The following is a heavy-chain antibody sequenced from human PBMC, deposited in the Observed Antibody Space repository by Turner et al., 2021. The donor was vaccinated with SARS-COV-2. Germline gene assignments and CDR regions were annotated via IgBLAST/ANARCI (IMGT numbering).Heavy chain of an antibody. CDR1: GGSISSSSYY. D-gene: IGHD3-22*01. J-gene: IGHJ4*02. CDR2: IYYSGST. V-gene: IGHV4-39*01. Sequence: QLQLQESGPGLVKPSETLSLTCTVSGGSISSSSYYWGWIRQPPGKGLEWIGSIYYSGSTYYNPYLKSRGTISVDTSKNQFSLKLSSVTAADTAVYYCARHKGDYDSSELLGWGQGTLVTVSS. CDR3: ARHKGDYDSSELLG.